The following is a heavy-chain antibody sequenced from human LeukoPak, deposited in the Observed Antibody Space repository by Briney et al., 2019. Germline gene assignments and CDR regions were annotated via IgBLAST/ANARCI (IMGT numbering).Heavy chain of an antibody. V-gene: IGHV4-4*07. CDR2: IYASGNT. CDR1: GGSISSYY. J-gene: IGHJ4*02. D-gene: IGHD3-10*01. CDR3: ARGYYGSGSYYPYYFDY. Sequence: SETLSLTCTVSGGSISSYYWSWVRQPAGKGLEWIGRIYASGNTNYNPSLKGRVTMTVDTSKNQFSQNLSSVTAADTAVYYCARGYYGSGSYYPYYFDYWGQGTLVTVSS.